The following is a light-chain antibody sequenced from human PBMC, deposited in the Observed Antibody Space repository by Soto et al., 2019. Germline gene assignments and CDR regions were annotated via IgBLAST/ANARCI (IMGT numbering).Light chain of an antibody. CDR2: GAS. V-gene: IGKV3-15*01. CDR3: QQYNNWPRT. CDR1: QSFTSY. J-gene: IGKJ1*01. Sequence: EIVMTQSPATLSVSPGERATLSCRASQSFTSYLAWYQQKPDQAPRRLIYGASTRATAIPGRFSGSGSGTEFTLTISSLQSEDFAIYYCQQYNNWPRTFGQGTKVEIK.